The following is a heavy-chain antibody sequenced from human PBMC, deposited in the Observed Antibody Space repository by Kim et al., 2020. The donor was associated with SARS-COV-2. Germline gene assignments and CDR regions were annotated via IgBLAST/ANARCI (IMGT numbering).Heavy chain of an antibody. CDR2: T. V-gene: IGHV1-24*01. CDR3: AISYDYGCMDV. D-gene: IGHD3-16*01. Sequence: TIYAKKFQGRVTMTEDTSTDTAYMELSSLRSEDTAVYYCAISYDYGCMDVWGLGTTVTVSS. J-gene: IGHJ6*02.